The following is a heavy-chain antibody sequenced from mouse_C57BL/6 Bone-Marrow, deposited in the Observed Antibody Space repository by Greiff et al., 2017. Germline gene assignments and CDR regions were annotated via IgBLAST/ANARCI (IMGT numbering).Heavy chain of an antibody. J-gene: IGHJ4*01. CDR3: TMNAMDY. CDR2: IDPENGDT. CDR1: GFNIKDDY. V-gene: IGHV14-4*01. Sequence: EVQLQQSGAELVRPGASVKLSCSASGFNIKDDYMHWVKQRPEQGLEWIGWIDPENGDTEYASKFQGKATITADTSSNTAYLQLSSLTSEDTAVYYCTMNAMDYWGQGTSVTVSS.